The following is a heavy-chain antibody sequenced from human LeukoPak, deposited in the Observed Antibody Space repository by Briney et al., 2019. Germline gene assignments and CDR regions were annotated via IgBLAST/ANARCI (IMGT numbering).Heavy chain of an antibody. CDR2: ISGSGGST. Sequence: GGSLRLSCAASGFTFSSYAMSWVRQAPGNGLEWVSSISGSGGSTYYADSVKGRITISRDNSKSTLYLQMNSLRAEDTAVYYCAKGCCSSEGFDPWGQGTLVTVSS. CDR3: AKGCCSSEGFDP. CDR1: GFTFSSYA. V-gene: IGHV3-23*01. J-gene: IGHJ5*02. D-gene: IGHD2-2*01.